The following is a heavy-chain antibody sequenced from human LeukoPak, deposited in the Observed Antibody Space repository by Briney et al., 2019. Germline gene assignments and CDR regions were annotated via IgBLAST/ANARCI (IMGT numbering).Heavy chain of an antibody. CDR3: ARGIGYCSGGSCYSAS. V-gene: IGHV4-34*01. CDR1: GGSFSGYY. D-gene: IGHD2-15*01. Sequence: SETLSLTCAVYGGSFSGYYWSWIRQPPGKGLEWIGEINHSGSTNYNPSLKSRVTIPVDTSKNQFSLKLSSVTAADTAVYYCARGIGYCSGGSCYSASWGQGTLVTVSS. CDR2: INHSGST. J-gene: IGHJ5*02.